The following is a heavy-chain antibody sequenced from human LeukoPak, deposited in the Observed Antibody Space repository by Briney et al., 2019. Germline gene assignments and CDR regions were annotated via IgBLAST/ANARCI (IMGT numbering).Heavy chain of an antibody. D-gene: IGHD3-22*01. CDR3: ARVTGYMIEDYFDY. Sequence: SETLSLTCTASGGSISSYYWSWIRQPPGKGLEWIGYIYYSGSTNYNPSLKSRVTISVDTSKNQFSLKLRSVTAADTAVYYCARVTGYMIEDYFDYWGQGTLVTVSS. J-gene: IGHJ4*02. V-gene: IGHV4-59*01. CDR1: GGSISSYY. CDR2: IYYSGST.